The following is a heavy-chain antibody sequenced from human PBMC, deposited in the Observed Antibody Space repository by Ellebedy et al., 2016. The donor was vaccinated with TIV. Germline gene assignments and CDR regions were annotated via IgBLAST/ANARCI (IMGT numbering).Heavy chain of an antibody. Sequence: GESLKISCAASGFTFSSFAMHWVRQAPGKGLEWLSVISGGGDRTYDADSVKGRFTITRDNSKNTLYLQINSLRAEDTAVYYCVKLDSSGFYYGRLDYWGQGTLVTVSS. V-gene: IGHV3-23*01. CDR3: VKLDSSGFYYGRLDY. J-gene: IGHJ4*02. CDR2: ISGGGDRT. CDR1: GFTFSSFA. D-gene: IGHD3-22*01.